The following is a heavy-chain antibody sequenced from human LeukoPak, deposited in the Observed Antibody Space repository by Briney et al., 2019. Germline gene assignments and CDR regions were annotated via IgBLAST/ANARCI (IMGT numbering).Heavy chain of an antibody. V-gene: IGHV4-38-2*01. J-gene: IGHJ4*02. CDR1: GYSISSGYC. CDR3: ARVGFWSGYATLYYFDY. CDR2: IYHSGST. Sequence: SETLSLTCAVSGYSISSGYCWGWIRQPPGKGLEWIGSIYHSGSTYYNPSLKSRVTLSVDTSNNQFSLKLSSVTAADTAVYYCARVGFWSGYATLYYFDYWGQGTLVTVSS. D-gene: IGHD3-3*01.